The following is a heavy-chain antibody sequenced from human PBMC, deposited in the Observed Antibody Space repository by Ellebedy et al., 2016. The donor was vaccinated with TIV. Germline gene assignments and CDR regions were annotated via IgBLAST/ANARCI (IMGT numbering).Heavy chain of an antibody. J-gene: IGHJ4*02. D-gene: IGHD1-1*01. V-gene: IGHV3-23*01. Sequence: GESLKISXVVSGFTLSGHAMSWVRQAPGKGLEWVSGISDGGGLTYYADSVKGRFTISRDISKNTLYLQLNSLRAEDTAFYYCAKEPNWAYFDYWGQGTLVTVSS. CDR2: ISDGGGLT. CDR1: GFTLSGHA. CDR3: AKEPNWAYFDY.